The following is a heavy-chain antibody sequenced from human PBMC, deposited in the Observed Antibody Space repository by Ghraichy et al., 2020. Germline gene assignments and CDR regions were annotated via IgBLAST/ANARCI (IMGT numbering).Heavy chain of an antibody. J-gene: IGHJ5*02. CDR2: IYYSGST. Sequence: SQTLSLTCTVPGGSISSSSYYWGWFRQPPGKGLEWIGSIYYSGSTYYNPSLKSRVTISVDTSKNQFSLKLSSVTAADTAVYYCARAGTTVTTSYNWFDPWGHGTLVTAPS. V-gene: IGHV4-39*01. CDR1: GGSISSSSYY. D-gene: IGHD4-17*01. CDR3: ARAGTTVTTSYNWFDP.